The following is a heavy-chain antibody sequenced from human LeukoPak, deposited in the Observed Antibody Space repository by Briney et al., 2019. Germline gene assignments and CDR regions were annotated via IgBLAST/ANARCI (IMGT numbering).Heavy chain of an antibody. J-gene: IGHJ4*02. CDR3: ARDTQPHSGGFMALDY. D-gene: IGHD2-15*01. V-gene: IGHV3-33*01. CDR2: IRYDGSNT. Sequence: PGGSLRLSCAASGFTFSSYGMHWVRQAPGRGLEWVAVIRYDGSNTYYGDSVEDRFTISRDNSEKTLYLQMNSLRVEDTAIYYCARDTQPHSGGFMALDYWGQGTLVTVSS. CDR1: GFTFSSYG.